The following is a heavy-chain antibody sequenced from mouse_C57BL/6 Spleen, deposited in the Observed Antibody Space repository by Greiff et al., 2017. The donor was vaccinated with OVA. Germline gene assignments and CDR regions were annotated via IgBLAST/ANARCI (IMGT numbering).Heavy chain of an antibody. CDR2: IDPENGDT. CDR3: TYITTVEAWFAY. J-gene: IGHJ3*01. CDR1: GFNIKDDY. Sequence: EVQLQESGAELVRPGASVKLSCTASGFNIKDDYMHWVKQRPEQGLEWIGWIDPENGDTEYASKFQGKATITADTSSNTAYLQLSSLTSEDTAVYYCTYITTVEAWFAYWGQGTLVTVSA. D-gene: IGHD1-1*01. V-gene: IGHV14-4*01.